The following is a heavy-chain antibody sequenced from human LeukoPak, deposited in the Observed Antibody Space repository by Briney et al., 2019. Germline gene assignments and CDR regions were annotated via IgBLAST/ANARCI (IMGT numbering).Heavy chain of an antibody. Sequence: GRSLRLSCAASGFTFDDYAMHWVRQAPGKGLEWVSGISWNSGSIGYADSVKGRFTISRDNAKNSLYLQMNSLRAEDTALYYCAKDTSIAAAALDYWGQGTLVIVSS. CDR3: AKDTSIAAAALDY. D-gene: IGHD6-13*01. CDR1: GFTFDDYA. CDR2: ISWNSGSI. V-gene: IGHV3-9*01. J-gene: IGHJ4*02.